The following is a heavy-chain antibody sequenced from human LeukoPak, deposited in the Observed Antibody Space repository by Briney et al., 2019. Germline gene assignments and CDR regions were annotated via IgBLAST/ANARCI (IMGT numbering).Heavy chain of an antibody. V-gene: IGHV3-23*01. CDR1: GFTFNYYG. D-gene: IGHD1-26*01. J-gene: IGHJ4*02. Sequence: GGSLRLSCAASGFTFNYYGMNWVRQAPGKGLEWVSTISAGGGSTYYPDSVKGRFTISRDNSQNTLYLQMNSLRAEDTAVYYCARDRYSGSYSDYWGQGTLVTVSS. CDR3: ARDRYSGSYSDY. CDR2: ISAGGGST.